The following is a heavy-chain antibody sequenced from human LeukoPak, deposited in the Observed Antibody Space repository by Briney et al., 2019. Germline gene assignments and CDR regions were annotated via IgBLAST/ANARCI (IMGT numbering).Heavy chain of an antibody. D-gene: IGHD3-10*01. V-gene: IGHV1-69*04. CDR1: GGTFSSYA. CDR2: IIPILGIA. Sequence: ASVKVSCKASGGTFSSYAISWVRQAPGQGLEWMGRIIPILGIANYAQKFQGRVTITADKSTSTAYMELSSLRSEDTAVYYCARAGFGELSLDYWGQGTLVTVSS. CDR3: ARAGFGELSLDY. J-gene: IGHJ4*02.